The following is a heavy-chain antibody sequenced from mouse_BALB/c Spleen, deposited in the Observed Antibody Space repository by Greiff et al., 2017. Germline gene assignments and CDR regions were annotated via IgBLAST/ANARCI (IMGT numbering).Heavy chain of an antibody. CDR3: ARHEAYDYDEGDYYAMDY. J-gene: IGHJ4*01. D-gene: IGHD2-4*01. V-gene: IGHV1-62-2*01. CDR1: GYTFTEYI. CDR2: FYPGSGSI. Sequence: QVQLQQSGAGLVKPGASVKLSCKASGYTFTEYIIHWVKQRSGQGLEWIGWFYPGSGSIKYNEKFKDKATLTADKSSSTVYMELSRLTSEDSAVYFCARHEAYDYDEGDYYAMDYWGQGTSVTVSS.